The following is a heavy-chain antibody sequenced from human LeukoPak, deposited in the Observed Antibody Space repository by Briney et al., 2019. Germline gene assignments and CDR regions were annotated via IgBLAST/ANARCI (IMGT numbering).Heavy chain of an antibody. D-gene: IGHD1-26*01. CDR3: TTDEGWELRF. CDR2: IFRDDTT. V-gene: IGHV3-53*01. Sequence: GGSLRLSCAASGFTVSTNYMSWVRQAPGKGLEWVSVIFRDDTTYYADSVKGRFTISRDNSKNTLYLQMNSLKTEDTAVYYCTTDEGWELRFWGQGTLVTVSS. J-gene: IGHJ4*02. CDR1: GFTVSTNY.